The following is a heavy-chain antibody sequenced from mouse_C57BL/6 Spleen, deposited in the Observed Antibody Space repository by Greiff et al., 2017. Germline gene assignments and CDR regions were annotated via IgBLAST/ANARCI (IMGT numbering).Heavy chain of an antibody. V-gene: IGHV1-82*01. Sequence: VQLQQSGPELVKPGASVKISCKASGYAFSSSWMNWVKQRPGKGLEWIGRIYPGDGDTNSNGKFKGKATLTADKSSSTAYMQLSSLTSEDSAVYFCARGDYDYGYFDYWGQGTTRTVSS. CDR2: IYPGDGDT. CDR3: ARGDYDYGYFDY. D-gene: IGHD2-4*01. J-gene: IGHJ2*01. CDR1: GYAFSSSW.